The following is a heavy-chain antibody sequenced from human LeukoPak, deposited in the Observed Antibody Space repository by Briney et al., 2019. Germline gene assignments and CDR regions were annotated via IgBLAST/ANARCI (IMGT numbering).Heavy chain of an antibody. Sequence: SETLSLTCTVSGGSISNYYWNWIRQPAGKGLAWIGRIYTGGYTNYNPSVKSRVTMSVDTSKNQFSLKLSSVTAADTAVYYCARDAYSSGPEYFQHWGQGTLVTVSS. CDR1: GGSISNYY. D-gene: IGHD6-19*01. V-gene: IGHV4-4*07. J-gene: IGHJ1*01. CDR3: ARDAYSSGPEYFQH. CDR2: IYTGGYT.